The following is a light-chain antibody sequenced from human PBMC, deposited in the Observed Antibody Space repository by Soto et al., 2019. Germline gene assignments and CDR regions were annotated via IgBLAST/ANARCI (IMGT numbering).Light chain of an antibody. CDR1: QSVSSY. J-gene: IGKJ1*01. CDR2: DAS. V-gene: IGKV3-11*01. CDR3: QQHGSSPPWT. Sequence: DIVLKQAPATLSFSPGERATLSCRASQSVSSYLAWYQQKPGQAPRLLIYDASNRATGIPARFSGSGSGTDFTLTISRLEPEDFAVYYCQQHGSSPPWTFGQGTKVDIK.